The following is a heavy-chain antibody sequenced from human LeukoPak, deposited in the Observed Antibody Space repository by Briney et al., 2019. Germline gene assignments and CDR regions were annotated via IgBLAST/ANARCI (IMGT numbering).Heavy chain of an antibody. CDR1: GFTFSSYG. CDR3: ARAGVPYYYYYGMDV. CDR2: IWYDGSNK. D-gene: IGHD3-10*01. J-gene: IGHJ6*02. V-gene: IGHV3-33*01. Sequence: PGGSLRLFCAASGFTFSSYGMHWVRQAPGKGLEWVAVIWYDGSNKYYADSVKGRFTISRDNSKNTLYLQMNSLRAEDTAVYYCARAGVPYYYYYGMDVWGQGTTVTVSS.